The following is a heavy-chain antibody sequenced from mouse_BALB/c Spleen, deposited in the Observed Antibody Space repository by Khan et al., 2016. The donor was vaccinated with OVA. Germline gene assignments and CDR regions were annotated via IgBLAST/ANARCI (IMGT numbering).Heavy chain of an antibody. CDR3: TRDYYGSSNVAN. Sequence: EVELVESGGGLVQPGGSLKLSCAASAFTFSNFGMYWVRQAPEKGLEWVAYISSGSFTINYADTVQGRFTISSDNPKNTLFLQMTSRGCDDRTMYYCTRDYYGSSNVANWGKGPRVTVS. J-gene: IGHJ3*01. D-gene: IGHD1-1*01. V-gene: IGHV5-17*02. CDR2: ISSGSFTI. CDR1: AFTFSNFG.